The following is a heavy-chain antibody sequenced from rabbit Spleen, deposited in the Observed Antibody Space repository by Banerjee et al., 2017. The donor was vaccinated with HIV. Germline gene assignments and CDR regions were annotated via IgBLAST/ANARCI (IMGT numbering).Heavy chain of an antibody. Sequence: QELVESGGGLVQPGESLKLSCKASGFDFNTYGVSWVRQAPGKGLEWIGYIDPVFGNTYYASWVNGRFTISSHHAQNTLFLQLNSLTVADTATYFCARDAGRGDYIDGVFNLWGQGTLVTVS. J-gene: IGHJ4*01. D-gene: IGHD8-1*01. CDR1: GFDFNTYG. CDR3: ARDAGRGDYIDGVFNL. V-gene: IGHV1S7*01. CDR2: IDPVFGNT.